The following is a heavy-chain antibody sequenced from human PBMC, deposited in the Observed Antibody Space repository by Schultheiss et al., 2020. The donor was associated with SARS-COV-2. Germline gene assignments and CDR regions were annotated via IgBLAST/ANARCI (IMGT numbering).Heavy chain of an antibody. CDR1: GGSISSYY. CDR3: ARARYGSRPILTWYFDL. D-gene: IGHD6-13*01. J-gene: IGHJ2*01. CDR2: IYYSGST. Sequence: SETLSLTCTVSGGSISSYYWSWIRQPPGKGLEWIGYIYYSGSTYYNPSLKSRVTISVDTSKNQFSLKLSSVTAADTAVYYCARARYGSRPILTWYFDLWGRGTLVTVSS. V-gene: IGHV4-59*01.